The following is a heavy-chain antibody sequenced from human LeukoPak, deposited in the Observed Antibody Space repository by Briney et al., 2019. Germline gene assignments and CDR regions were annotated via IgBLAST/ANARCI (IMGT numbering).Heavy chain of an antibody. V-gene: IGHV3-53*01. CDR3: ARVLRYCSGGNCYSGGLGYMDV. Sequence: GGSLRLSCAASGFSVSSNYMSWVRQAPGKGLEWVSVIYSGDRTYYADSVKGRFTISRDSSKNTLYLQMNNLRAEDTAVYYCARVLRYCSGGNCYSGGLGYMDVWGKGTTVTISS. CDR1: GFSVSSNY. J-gene: IGHJ6*03. D-gene: IGHD2-15*01. CDR2: IYSGDRT.